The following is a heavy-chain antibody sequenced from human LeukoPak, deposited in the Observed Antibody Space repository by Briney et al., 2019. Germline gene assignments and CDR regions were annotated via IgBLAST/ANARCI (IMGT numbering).Heavy chain of an antibody. CDR3: ARGSSTVAGYYFDY. V-gene: IGHV3-20*04. CDR2: INWNGGST. CDR1: GFTFSAYA. D-gene: IGHD4-23*01. Sequence: GGSLRLSCEASGFTFSAYAMTWVRQAPGKGLEWVSGINWNGGSTGYADSVKGRFTISRDNAKNSLYLQMNSLRAEDTALYYCARGSSTVAGYYFDYWGQGTLVTVSS. J-gene: IGHJ4*02.